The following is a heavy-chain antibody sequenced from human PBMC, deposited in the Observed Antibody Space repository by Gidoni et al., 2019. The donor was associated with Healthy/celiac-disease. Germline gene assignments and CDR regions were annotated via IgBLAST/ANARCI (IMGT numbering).Heavy chain of an antibody. CDR2: IYSGGST. CDR1: GFTVSRNY. D-gene: IGHD2-2*02. CDR3: ARVGYCSSTSCYRGAFDI. Sequence: VQLVETGGGLIQPGGSLRLSCSASGFTVSRNYMGWVRQAPGKGLEGVSVIYSGGSTYYADSVKGRFTISRDNSKNTLYLQMNSLRAEDTAVYYCARVGYCSSTSCYRGAFDIWGQGTMVTVSS. J-gene: IGHJ3*02. V-gene: IGHV3-53*02.